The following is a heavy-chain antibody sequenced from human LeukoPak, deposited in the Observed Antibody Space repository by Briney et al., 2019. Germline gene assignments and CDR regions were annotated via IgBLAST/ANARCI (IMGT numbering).Heavy chain of an antibody. D-gene: IGHD3-22*01. J-gene: IGHJ4*02. V-gene: IGHV1-69*04. CDR1: GGTFSSYA. CDR3: ARDWSYYDSSGYYHYYFDY. Sequence: SVKVSCKASGGTFSSYAISWVRQAPGQGLEWMGRIIPILGIANYAQKFQGRVTITADKSTSTAYMELSSLGSEDTAVYYCARDWSYYDSSGYYHYYFDYWGQGTLVTVSS. CDR2: IIPILGIA.